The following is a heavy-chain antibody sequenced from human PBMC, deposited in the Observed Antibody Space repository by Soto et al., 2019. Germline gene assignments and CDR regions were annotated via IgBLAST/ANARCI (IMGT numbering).Heavy chain of an antibody. CDR2: ISTYSGDT. V-gene: IGHV1-18*04. D-gene: IGHD1-26*01. CDR3: AREHHYSGRSYGMDV. Sequence: QVHLEQYGTEVKKAGGTVTVSCKASGYTFTSYGVIWVRQAPGQGLEWMGWISTYSGDTKFAQKFQGRVTLTTDTSTSIVYMQLRSLTSDDTAVYYCAREHHYSGRSYGMDVWGQGTTVIASS. J-gene: IGHJ6*02. CDR1: GYTFTSYG.